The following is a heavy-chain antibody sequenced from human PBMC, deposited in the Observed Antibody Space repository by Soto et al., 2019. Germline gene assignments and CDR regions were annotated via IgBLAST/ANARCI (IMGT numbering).Heavy chain of an antibody. D-gene: IGHD5-12*01. CDR1: GGSISSGDYY. CDR3: AREKWGGYDPGYGTDV. J-gene: IGHJ6*02. V-gene: IGHV4-30-4*01. Sequence: SETLSLTCTVSGGSISSGDYYWSWIRQPPGKGLEWIGYIYYSGSTYYNPSLKSRVTISVDTSKNQFSLKLISVTAADTAVYYCAREKWGGYDPGYGTDVWGQGTTVTVSS. CDR2: IYYSGST.